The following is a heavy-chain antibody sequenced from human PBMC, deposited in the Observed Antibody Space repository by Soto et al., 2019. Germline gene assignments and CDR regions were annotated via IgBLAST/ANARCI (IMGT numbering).Heavy chain of an antibody. J-gene: IGHJ5*02. D-gene: IGHD2-21*01. CDR3: ARDVVTAVPGRVNCFDP. Sequence: QVQLVESGGGVVQSGRSLTLSCEASGFSLRTYGMQWLRRAPGKGLEWVAFIWYDGTKKYYANSVKGRSTISKDNSNNILYLQMRGLISEYTDVNYCARDVVTAVPGRVNCFDPCGEGTMVTV. V-gene: IGHV3-33*01. CDR1: GFSLRTYG. CDR2: IWYDGTKK.